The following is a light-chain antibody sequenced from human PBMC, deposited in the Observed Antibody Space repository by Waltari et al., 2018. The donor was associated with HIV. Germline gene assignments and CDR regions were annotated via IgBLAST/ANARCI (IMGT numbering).Light chain of an antibody. CDR3: QSADSSGYSVV. Sequence: SYELTQPPSVSVSPGQTATITCSGDELADQYAYWYQQKPNQAPELVLQTYDEGPSGTLGRVSGSESGTVATLTSSGAQAEDEADYYCQSADSSGYSVVVGGGTKLTV. J-gene: IGLJ2*01. CDR1: ELADQY. V-gene: IGLV3-25*03. CDR2: TYD.